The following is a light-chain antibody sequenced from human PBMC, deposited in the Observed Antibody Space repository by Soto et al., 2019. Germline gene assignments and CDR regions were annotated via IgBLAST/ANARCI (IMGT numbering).Light chain of an antibody. CDR1: QGISNY. CDR3: NNYHCPPPT. CDR2: AAS. V-gene: IGKV1-27*01. Sequence: DIQMTQSPSSLSAAVGDRVTITCRASQGISNYLALYQQKPGKVPKLLIYAASTFRSGVPSRLSGTGSGTDFTVNTITLQPEDVRTYECNNYHCPPPTSGKGTNVEIK. J-gene: IGKJ1*01.